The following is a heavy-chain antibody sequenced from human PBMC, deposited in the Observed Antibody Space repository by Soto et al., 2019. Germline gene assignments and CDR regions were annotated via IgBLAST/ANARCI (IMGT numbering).Heavy chain of an antibody. CDR3: TTVVGLYYYDSSGYSI. V-gene: IGHV3-15*01. CDR2: IKSKTDGGTT. D-gene: IGHD3-22*01. Sequence: EVQLVESGGGLVKPGGSLRLSCAASGFTFSNAWMSWVRQAPGKGLEWVGRIKSKTDGGTTDYAAPVKGRFTISRDDSKNTLYLQMNSLKTEDTAVYYCTTVVGLYYYDSSGYSIWGQGTMVTVSS. CDR1: GFTFSNAW. J-gene: IGHJ3*02.